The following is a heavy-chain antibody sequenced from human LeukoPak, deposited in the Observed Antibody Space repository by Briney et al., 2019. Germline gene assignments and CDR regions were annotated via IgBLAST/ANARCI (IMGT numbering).Heavy chain of an antibody. D-gene: IGHD2-2*03. CDR2: ISAYNGNT. CDR3: ARVAVGYCSSTSCYGDFDY. J-gene: IGHJ4*02. CDR1: GYTFTSYG. V-gene: IGHV1-18*01. Sequence: ASVKVSCKASGYTFTSYGISWVRQAPGQGLEWTGWISAYNGNTNYAQKLQGRVTITTDTSTSTAYMELRSLRSDDTAVYYCARVAVGYCSSTSCYGDFDYWGQGTLVTVSS.